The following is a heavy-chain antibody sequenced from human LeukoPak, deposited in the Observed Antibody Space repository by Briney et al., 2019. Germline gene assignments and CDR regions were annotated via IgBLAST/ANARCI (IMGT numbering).Heavy chain of an antibody. J-gene: IGHJ3*02. D-gene: IGHD3-22*01. Sequence: PGGSLRLSCADSEFTIRDHYVSWIRQAPGKGLEWVSYISGSGSTIYYGDSVKGRFTISRDNSKNTLYLQMNSLRAEDTAVYYCARDQLSAYYDSSGSDAFDIWGQGTMVTVSS. V-gene: IGHV3-11*04. CDR2: ISGSGSTI. CDR1: EFTIRDHY. CDR3: ARDQLSAYYDSSGSDAFDI.